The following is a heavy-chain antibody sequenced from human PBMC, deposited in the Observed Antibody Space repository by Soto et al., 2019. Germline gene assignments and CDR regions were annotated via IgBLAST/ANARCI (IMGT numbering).Heavy chain of an antibody. J-gene: IGHJ4*01. V-gene: IGHV3-15*07. Sequence: NPGGSLRLSCAASGFTFSSYWMHWVRQAPGKGLVWVGRVKSKTDGGTTDFAAPVKGRFAISRDDSKNMVYLEMNSLKTEDTAIYYCTTDSYMTNIIVRFDYWGHGTLVTVSS. CDR2: VKSKTDGGTT. CDR1: GFTFSSYW. D-gene: IGHD4-17*01. CDR3: TTDSYMTNIIVRFDY.